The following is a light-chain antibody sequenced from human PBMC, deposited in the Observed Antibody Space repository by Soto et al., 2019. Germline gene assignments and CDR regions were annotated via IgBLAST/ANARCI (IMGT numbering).Light chain of an antibody. CDR3: QQYNNWPPVT. Sequence: IVLTQSPGTLSLSPGERATLSCRASQSVSSNLAWYQQKRGQAPRLLIYGASSRATGIPARFSGSGSGTEFTLTISSLQSEDFAVYYCQQYNNWPPVTFGQGTKVDIK. V-gene: IGKV3-15*01. CDR2: GAS. J-gene: IGKJ1*01. CDR1: QSVSSN.